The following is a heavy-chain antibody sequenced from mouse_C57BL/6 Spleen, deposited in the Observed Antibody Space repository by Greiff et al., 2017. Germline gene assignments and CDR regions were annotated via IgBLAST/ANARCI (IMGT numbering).Heavy chain of an antibody. CDR2: INPNNGGT. CDR1: GYTFTDYY. J-gene: IGHJ4*01. Sequence: VPLHPSGPELVTPGASVKISCKASGYTFTDYYMHWVKQSHGKSLEWIGDINPNNGGTSYNQKFKGKATLTVDKSSSTAYMELRSLTSEDSAVYYCAANAYVVYAIDYWGQGTSVTVSS. D-gene: IGHD2-2*01. V-gene: IGHV1-26*01. CDR3: AANAYVVYAIDY.